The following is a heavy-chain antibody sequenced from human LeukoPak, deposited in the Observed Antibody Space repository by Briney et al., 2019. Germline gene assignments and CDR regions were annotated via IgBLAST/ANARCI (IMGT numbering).Heavy chain of an antibody. V-gene: IGHV4-4*02. D-gene: IGHD1-1*01. J-gene: IGHJ6*03. CDR2: IYHSGST. CDR3: ARGRVSSSTWYSTYYYYFYMDV. Sequence: SETLSLTCAVSGGSISSSNWWSWVRQPPGKGLEWIGEIYHSGSTNFNPSLNGRVSISRDTTKNLFSLRLRSVTAADTAVYFCARGRVSSSTWYSTYYYYFYMDVWGKGTTVTVSS. CDR1: GGSISSSNW.